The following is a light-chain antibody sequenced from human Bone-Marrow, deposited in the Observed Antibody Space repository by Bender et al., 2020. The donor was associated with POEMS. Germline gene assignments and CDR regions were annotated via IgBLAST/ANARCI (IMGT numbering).Light chain of an antibody. CDR1: GANIASNY. Sequence: NFMLTQPHSVSQSPGKTVTISCTGSGANIASNYVQWYQHRPGSVPTIVIYEDNQTPSGVPDRFSGSIDSSSNSASLTISGLQAEDEADYYCCSYAGTETFVFGTGTTVTVL. CDR3: CSYAGTETFV. V-gene: IGLV6-57*02. CDR2: EDN. J-gene: IGLJ1*01.